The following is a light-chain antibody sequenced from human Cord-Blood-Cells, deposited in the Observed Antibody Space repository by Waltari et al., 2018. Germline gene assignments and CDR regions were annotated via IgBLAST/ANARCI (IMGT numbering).Light chain of an antibody. V-gene: IGLV2-11*01. J-gene: IGLJ3*02. Sequence: QSALTQPRSVSGSPGQPVTISRTGTSSDVGGYNHVSWYQQHPGKAPKLMIYDVSKRPSGVPDRFSGSKSGNTASLTISGLQAEDEADYYCCSYAGSYIWVFGGGTKLTVL. CDR2: DVS. CDR1: SSDVGGYNH. CDR3: CSYAGSYIWV.